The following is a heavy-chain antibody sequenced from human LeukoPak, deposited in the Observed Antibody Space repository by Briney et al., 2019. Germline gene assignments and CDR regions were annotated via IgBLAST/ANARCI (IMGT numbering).Heavy chain of an antibody. Sequence: PSETLSLTCAVSGGTLSGYYWTWIRQPPGKGLEWIGEINHSGSTNYNPSLGSRATISVDTSKNQFSLKLNSVTAADTAVYYCARGYIVLVPAAIKDAFDIWGRGTMVTVSS. CDR1: GGTLSGYY. D-gene: IGHD2-2*02. CDR3: ARGYIVLVPAAIKDAFDI. V-gene: IGHV4-34*01. J-gene: IGHJ3*02. CDR2: INHSGST.